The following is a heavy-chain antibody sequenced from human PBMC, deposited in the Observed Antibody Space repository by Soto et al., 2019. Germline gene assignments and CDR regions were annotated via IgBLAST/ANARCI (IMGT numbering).Heavy chain of an antibody. V-gene: IGHV3-30*02. Sequence: PGGSLRLSCVGSGFIFSNNGMHWFRQTPGKGLEWVAFMSYDGNDTFYADSVKGRFTISRDNSKNTLFLHMSNLRAEDTAMYYCTIVRVADSALDHWGQGTLVTVSS. CDR3: TIVRVADSALDH. CDR1: GFIFSNNG. CDR2: MSYDGNDT. J-gene: IGHJ4*02. D-gene: IGHD3-10*02.